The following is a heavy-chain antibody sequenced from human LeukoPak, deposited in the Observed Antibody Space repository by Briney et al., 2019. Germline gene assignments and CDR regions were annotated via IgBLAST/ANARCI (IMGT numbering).Heavy chain of an antibody. CDR1: GFTFDDYA. J-gene: IGHJ4*02. CDR3: ARGYYYGSGSYYY. V-gene: IGHV3-9*01. Sequence: GGSLRLSCAASGFTFDDYAMHWVRQAPGKGLEWVSGISWNSGRIGYADSVKGRFTISRDNAKNSLYLQMNSLRAEDTAVYYCARGYYYGSGSYYYWGQGTLVTVSS. CDR2: ISWNSGRI. D-gene: IGHD3-10*01.